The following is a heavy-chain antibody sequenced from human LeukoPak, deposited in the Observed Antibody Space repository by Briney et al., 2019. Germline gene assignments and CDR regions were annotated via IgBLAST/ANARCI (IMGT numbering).Heavy chain of an antibody. V-gene: IGHV4-4*07. CDR3: ARVMWDQRNIRWNHDAFDI. CDR2: IYTSGST. Sequence: SETLSLTCTVSGGSISSYYWSWIRQPAGKGLEWIGRIYTSGSTNYNPSLKSRVTMSVDTSKNQFSLKLSSVTAADTAVYYCARVMWDQRNIRWNHDAFDIWGQGTMVTVSS. J-gene: IGHJ3*02. CDR1: GGSISSYY. D-gene: IGHD1-26*01.